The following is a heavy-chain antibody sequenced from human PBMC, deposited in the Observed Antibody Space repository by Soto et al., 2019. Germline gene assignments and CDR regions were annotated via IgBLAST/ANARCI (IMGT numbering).Heavy chain of an antibody. CDR3: ARETNYGSGSYYDY. CDR1: GGSISSYY. D-gene: IGHD3-10*01. Sequence: SETLSLTCTVSGGSISSYYWSWIRQPPGKGLEWIGYIYYSGSTNYNPSLKSRVTISVDTSKNQFSLKLSSVTAADTAVYYCARETNYGSGSYYDYWGQGTLVTVSS. V-gene: IGHV4-59*01. CDR2: IYYSGST. J-gene: IGHJ4*02.